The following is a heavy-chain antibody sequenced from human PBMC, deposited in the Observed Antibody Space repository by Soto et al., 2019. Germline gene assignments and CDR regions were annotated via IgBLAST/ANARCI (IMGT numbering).Heavy chain of an antibody. Sequence: EVQLVESGGVVVQPGGSLRLSCAASGFTFDDYTMHWVRQAPGKGLEWVSLISWDGGSTYYADSVKGRFTISRDNSKNSLYLQMNSLRTEDTALYYCAKDGLNGPDTAMDALHPNYYYYGMDVWGQGTTVTVSS. CDR1: GFTFDDYT. CDR2: ISWDGGST. V-gene: IGHV3-43*01. J-gene: IGHJ6*02. D-gene: IGHD5-18*01. CDR3: AKDGLNGPDTAMDALHPNYYYYGMDV.